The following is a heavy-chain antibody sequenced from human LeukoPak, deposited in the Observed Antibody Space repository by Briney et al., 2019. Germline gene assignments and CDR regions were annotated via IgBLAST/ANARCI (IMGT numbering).Heavy chain of an antibody. CDR3: ARGVVVVPAAPVAVDY. D-gene: IGHD2-2*01. CDR1: GTSITRTY. Sequence: SETLSLTCTVSGTSITRTYWSWIRQPPGGGRVAVGYVYDTEDTNYNPSLKSRVTISVDTSKNQFSLKLSSVTAADTAVYYCARGVVVVPAAPVAVDYWGQGTLVTVSS. V-gene: IGHV4-59*12. J-gene: IGHJ4*02. CDR2: VYDTEDT.